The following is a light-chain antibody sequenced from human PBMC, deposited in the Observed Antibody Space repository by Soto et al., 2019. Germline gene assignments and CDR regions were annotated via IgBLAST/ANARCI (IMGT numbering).Light chain of an antibody. CDR3: SSYTSSSTWV. CDR2: EVS. J-gene: IGLJ3*02. Sequence: QSARTQPASVSGSPGQSITISCTGTSSDVGGYNYVSWYQQHPGKAPKLMIYEVSNRPSGVSNRFSGSKSGNTASLTISGLQAEDEADYYCSSYTSSSTWVFGGGTKLT. V-gene: IGLV2-14*01. CDR1: SSDVGGYNY.